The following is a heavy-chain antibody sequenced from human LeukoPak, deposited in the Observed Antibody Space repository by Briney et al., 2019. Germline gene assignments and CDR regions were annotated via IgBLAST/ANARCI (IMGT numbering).Heavy chain of an antibody. D-gene: IGHD3-10*01. CDR2: INPNSGGT. V-gene: IGHV1-2*02. CDR1: GYTFTDFY. CDR3: AREEGVLWFGELPLDY. J-gene: IGHJ4*02. Sequence: ASVKVSCKASGYTFTDFYMLWVRQAPGQGLEWMGWINPNSGGTDYAQKFQGRVTMTTDTSTSTAYMELRSLRSDDTAVYYCAREEGVLWFGELPLDYWGQGTLVTVSS.